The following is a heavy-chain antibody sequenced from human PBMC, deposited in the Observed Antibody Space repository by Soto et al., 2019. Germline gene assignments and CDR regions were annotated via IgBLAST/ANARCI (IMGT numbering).Heavy chain of an antibody. CDR3: AKDWTLGPFGGYYYYYGMDV. D-gene: IGHD3-10*01. V-gene: IGHV3-23*01. J-gene: IGHJ6*02. CDR2: ISGSGGST. CDR1: GFTFSSYA. Sequence: GGSLRLSCAASGFTFSSYAMSWVRQAPGKGLGWVSAISGSGGSTYYADSVKGRFTISRDNSKNTLYLQMNSLRAEDTAVYYCAKDWTLGPFGGYYYYYGMDVWGQGTTVTVS.